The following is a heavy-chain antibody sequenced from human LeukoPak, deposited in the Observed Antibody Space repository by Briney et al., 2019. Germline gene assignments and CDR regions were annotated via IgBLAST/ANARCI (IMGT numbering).Heavy chain of an antibody. CDR1: GASISTYY. D-gene: IGHD3-10*01. CDR2: IKTSGST. CDR3: AKVAMYYYGSETYFFFDD. J-gene: IGHJ4*02. Sequence: PSETLSLTCRVSGASISTYYWSWIRQPVGKGLEWIGQIKTSGSTHYNSSLESRVTMSLDTSKKQFSLNLTSVTAADTAVYYCAKVAMYYYGSETYFFFDDWGQGTLVTVSS. V-gene: IGHV4-4*07.